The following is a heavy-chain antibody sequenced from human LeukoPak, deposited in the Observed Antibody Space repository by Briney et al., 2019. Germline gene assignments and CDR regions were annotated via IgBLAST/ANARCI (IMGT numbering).Heavy chain of an antibody. J-gene: IGHJ4*02. D-gene: IGHD1-20*01. CDR1: GYSISSGYY. CDR3: ARDPGYTANWNYFDY. CDR2: FHHPGTT. V-gene: IGHV4-38-2*02. Sequence: PSETLSLTCAVSGYSISSGYYWGWIRRPPGKGLEWIGTFHHPGTTYYNPSLSSRVTISVDTSKNQFSLRLNSVTAADTAVYFCARDPGYTANWNYFDYWGQGALVTVSS.